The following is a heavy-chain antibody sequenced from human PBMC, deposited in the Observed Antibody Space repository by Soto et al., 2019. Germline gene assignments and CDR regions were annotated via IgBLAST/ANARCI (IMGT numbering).Heavy chain of an antibody. V-gene: IGHV2-26*01. CDR1: GFSLSNARMG. CDR2: IFSNDEK. CDR3: ARIRGGYSAPPRNYYYGMDV. Sequence: QVTLKESGPVLVKPTETLTLTCTVSGFSLSNARMGVSWIRQPPGKALEWLAHIFSNDEKSYSTSLKSRLTISQDPSISLVVLTMTNMDPVDTATYYCARIRGGYSAPPRNYYYGMDVWGQGTTVTVSS. D-gene: IGHD5-18*01. J-gene: IGHJ6*02.